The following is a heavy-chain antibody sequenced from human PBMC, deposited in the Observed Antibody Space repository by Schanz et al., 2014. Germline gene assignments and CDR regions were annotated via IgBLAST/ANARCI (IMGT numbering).Heavy chain of an antibody. CDR2: ISSGSSYA. D-gene: IGHD2-15*01. Sequence: QVQLVEPGGGLVKPGGSLRLSCAASGFTFRDYYMSWIRQAPGKGLEWVSDISSGSSYANYAYSVKGRFTISRDNSKNTLYLHMNTLRSEDTAVYYCARDRGYCSGGSCLTFDYWGQGTLVTVSS. CDR3: ARDRGYCSGGSCLTFDY. V-gene: IGHV3-11*06. J-gene: IGHJ4*02. CDR1: GFTFRDYY.